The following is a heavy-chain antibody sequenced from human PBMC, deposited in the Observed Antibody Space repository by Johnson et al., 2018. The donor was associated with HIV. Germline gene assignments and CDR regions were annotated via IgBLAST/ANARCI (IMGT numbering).Heavy chain of an antibody. CDR2: IKSKTDGGST. Sequence: VQLVESGGGLVKPGGSLRLSCEASGFTFSNACMSWVRQAPGKGLEWVGRIKSKTDGGSTYYADSVKGRFTISRDNSKNTLYLQMNSLRAEDTAVYYCAKDRQWGPRDAFDIWGQGTMVTVSS. CDR1: GFTFSNAC. V-gene: IGHV3-15*01. CDR3: AKDRQWGPRDAFDI. D-gene: IGHD6-19*01. J-gene: IGHJ3*02.